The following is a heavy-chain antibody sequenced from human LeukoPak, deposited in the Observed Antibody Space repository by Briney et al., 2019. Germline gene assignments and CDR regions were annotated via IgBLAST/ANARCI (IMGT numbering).Heavy chain of an antibody. Sequence: PSETLSLTCAVYGGSFSGYYWNWIRQPPGKGLEWIGEINHSGSTNYNPSLKKRVTISVDTSKIQFSLKLRSVTAVDTAVYYCARHSTWYCSGGSSYRFDPWGQGTLVTVSS. V-gene: IGHV4-34*01. CDR2: INHSGST. J-gene: IGHJ5*02. CDR3: ARHSTWYCSGGSSYRFDP. CDR1: GGSFSGYY. D-gene: IGHD2-15*01.